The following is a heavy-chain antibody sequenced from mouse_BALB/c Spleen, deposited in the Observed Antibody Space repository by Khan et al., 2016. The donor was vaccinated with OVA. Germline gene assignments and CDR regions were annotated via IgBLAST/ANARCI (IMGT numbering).Heavy chain of an antibody. J-gene: IGHJ2*01. CDR2: ISSGSSTI. CDR3: ARNGDGSRSLDY. CDR1: GFTFSSFG. V-gene: IGHV5-17*02. Sequence: VQLKESGGGLVQPGGSRKLSCAASGFTFSSFGMHWVRQAPEKGLEWVAYISSGSSTIYYADTVKGRFTISRDNPKNTLFLQMTSLRSEDTAMYYCARNGDGSRSLDYWGQGTTLTVSS. D-gene: IGHD1-1*01.